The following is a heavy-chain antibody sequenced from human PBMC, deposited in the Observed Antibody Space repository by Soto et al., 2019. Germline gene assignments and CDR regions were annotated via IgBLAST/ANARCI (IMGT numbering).Heavy chain of an antibody. CDR2: IYTSGST. CDR1: GGSISSYY. Sequence: PSETLSLTCTVSGGSISSYYWSWIRQPAGKGLEWIGRIYTSGSTNYNPSLKSRVTMSVDTSKNQFSLKLSSVTAADTAVYYCARDISIAVAGTDWYFDLWGRGTLVTVSS. J-gene: IGHJ2*01. CDR3: ARDISIAVAGTDWYFDL. V-gene: IGHV4-4*07. D-gene: IGHD6-19*01.